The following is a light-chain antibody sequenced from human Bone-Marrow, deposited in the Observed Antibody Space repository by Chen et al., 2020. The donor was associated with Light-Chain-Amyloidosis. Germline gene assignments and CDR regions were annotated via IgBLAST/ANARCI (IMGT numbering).Light chain of an antibody. CDR3: SSYTSSSTLV. CDR2: DVS. V-gene: IGLV2-14*03. J-gene: IGLJ2*01. Sequence: QSALTQPAAVVGSPGQSITISCTGTSSDVGGYNYVSWYQQHPGKAPKLIIFDVSNRPSGVSNRFSGSKSGNTASLTISGLQAEDEADYYCSSYTSSSTLVFGGGTKLTVL. CDR1: SSDVGGYNY.